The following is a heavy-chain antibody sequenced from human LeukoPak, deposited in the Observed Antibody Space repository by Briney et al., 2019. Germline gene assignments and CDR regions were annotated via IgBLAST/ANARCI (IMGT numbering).Heavy chain of an antibody. CDR2: ISGSGGST. CDR3: AKGGYDFWSGYFPLHDAFAI. Sequence: PGGSLRLSCAASGFTFSSYAKSWVRQAPGKGLEWVSAISGSGGSTYYADSVKGRFTISRDNSKNTLYLQMNSLRAEDTAVYYCAKGGYDFWSGYFPLHDAFAIWGQGTMVTVSS. CDR1: GFTFSSYA. J-gene: IGHJ3*02. V-gene: IGHV3-23*01. D-gene: IGHD3-3*01.